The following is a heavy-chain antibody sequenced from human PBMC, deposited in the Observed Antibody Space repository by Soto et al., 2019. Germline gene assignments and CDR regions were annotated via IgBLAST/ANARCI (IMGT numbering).Heavy chain of an antibody. V-gene: IGHV3-48*03. J-gene: IGHJ6*02. D-gene: IGHD3-3*01. Sequence: PGGSLRRSCAASGLTFSSYEMHWVRQAPGKGLEWVSYISKSGSIIYYTDSVKGRFTISRDNAKNLLYLEMNSLRAEDSAVYFCASVMLRFSYGIDVWGQGTTVTVSS. CDR3: ASVMLRFSYGIDV. CDR1: GLTFSSYE. CDR2: ISKSGSII.